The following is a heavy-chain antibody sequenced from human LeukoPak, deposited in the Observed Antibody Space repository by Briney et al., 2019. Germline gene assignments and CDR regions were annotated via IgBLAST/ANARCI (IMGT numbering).Heavy chain of an antibody. Sequence: GGSLRLSCAASGFTFSSYAMSWVHQAPGKGLEWVSAISGSGGSTYYADSVKGRFTISRDNSKNTLYLQMNSLRAEDTAVYYCAKALSGGGSYKPVDYWGQGTLVTVSS. CDR3: AKALSGGGSYKPVDY. CDR2: ISGSGGST. D-gene: IGHD1-26*01. CDR1: GFTFSSYA. V-gene: IGHV3-23*01. J-gene: IGHJ4*02.